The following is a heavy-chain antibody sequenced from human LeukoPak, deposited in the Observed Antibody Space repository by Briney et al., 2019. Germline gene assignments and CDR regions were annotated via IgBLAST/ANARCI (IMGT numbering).Heavy chain of an antibody. CDR3: ARSQSSSLIDY. D-gene: IGHD6-13*01. V-gene: IGHV3-33*01. Sequence: GGSLRLSCAASGFSLSAYGVHWVRQAPGKGLEWVAVIWYDGTSKDYADSVKGRYTFSRDNSKNTLYLQMNSLTVEDTAVYYCARSQSSSLIDYWGQGTLVTVSS. CDR2: IWYDGTSK. CDR1: GFSLSAYG. J-gene: IGHJ4*02.